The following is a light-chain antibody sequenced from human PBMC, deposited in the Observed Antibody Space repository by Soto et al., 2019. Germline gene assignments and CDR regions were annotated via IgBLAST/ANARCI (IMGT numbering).Light chain of an antibody. CDR2: GNN. CDR3: QSFDSSLSGWV. Sequence: QAVVTQPPLVSGAAGQRVTISCTGSSSNIGAGYDVHWYQQLPETAPKLLIYGNNNRPSGVPDRFSGSKSGSSASLAITGLQAEDEADYYCQSFDSSLSGWVFGGGTKLTVL. J-gene: IGLJ3*02. V-gene: IGLV1-40*01. CDR1: SSNIGAGYD.